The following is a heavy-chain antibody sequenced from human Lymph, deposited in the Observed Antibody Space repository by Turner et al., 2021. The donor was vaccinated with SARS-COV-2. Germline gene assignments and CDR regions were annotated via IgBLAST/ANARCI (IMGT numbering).Heavy chain of an antibody. V-gene: IGHV3-33*01. J-gene: IGHJ4*02. CDR2: IWFDGSNK. D-gene: IGHD5-18*01. CDR1: GFTFSSYG. Sequence: QVQLVESGGGAVQPGRSLRLSCAASGFTFSSYGMHWVRQAPGKGVEWVAAIWFDGSNKYYADSVKGRFTISRDSSKNTLYLQMNSLTAEDTAVYYCARQLWLRGTFDYWGQGTLVTVSS. CDR3: ARQLWLRGTFDY.